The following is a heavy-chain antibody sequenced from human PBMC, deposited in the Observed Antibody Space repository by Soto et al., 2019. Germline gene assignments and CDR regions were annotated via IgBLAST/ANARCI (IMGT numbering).Heavy chain of an antibody. CDR1: GFTFSSYS. CDR3: ATSLAVQLGYYGMDV. CDR2: ISGGGRDI. V-gene: IGHV3-21*01. J-gene: IGHJ6*02. Sequence: GGSLRLSCAASGFTFSSYSLNWVRQAPGKGLEWVSSISGGGRDIKYGDSVKGRFIISRDNAMDSLHLQMYSLRADDTAIYFCATSLAVQLGYYGMDVWGPGTTVTVSS. D-gene: IGHD6-6*01.